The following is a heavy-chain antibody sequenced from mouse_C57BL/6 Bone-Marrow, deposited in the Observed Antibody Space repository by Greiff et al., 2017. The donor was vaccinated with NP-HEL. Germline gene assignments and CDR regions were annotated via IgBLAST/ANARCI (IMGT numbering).Heavy chain of an antibody. D-gene: IGHD2-4*01. Sequence: QVQLQQPGAELVMPGASVKLSCKASGYTFTSYWMHWVKQRPGQGLEWIGEIDPSDSYTNYNQKFKGKSTLTVDKSSSTAYMQLSSLTSEDSAVYYCARSIYYDYGGDWGQGTTLTVSS. J-gene: IGHJ2*01. V-gene: IGHV1-69*01. CDR2: IDPSDSYT. CDR1: GYTFTSYW. CDR3: ARSIYYDYGGD.